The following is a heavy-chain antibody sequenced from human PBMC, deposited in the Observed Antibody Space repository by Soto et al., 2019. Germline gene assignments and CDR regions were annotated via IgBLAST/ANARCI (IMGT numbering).Heavy chain of an antibody. Sequence: QVQLVESGGGVVQPGRSLRLSCAASGFTFSSYAMHWVRQAPGKGLEWVAVISYDGSIKYYADSVKGRFTISRDNSKNTLYLQMNSLRAEDTAVYYCARDSSGRPPGRGFYYYYYGMDVWGQGTTVTVSS. CDR1: GFTFSSYA. J-gene: IGHJ6*02. D-gene: IGHD6-19*01. V-gene: IGHV3-30-3*01. CDR2: ISYDGSIK. CDR3: ARDSSGRPPGRGFYYYYYGMDV.